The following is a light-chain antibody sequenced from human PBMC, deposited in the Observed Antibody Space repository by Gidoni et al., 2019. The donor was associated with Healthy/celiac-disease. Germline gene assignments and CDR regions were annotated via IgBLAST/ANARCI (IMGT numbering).Light chain of an antibody. CDR1: QSVSSY. CDR2: DAS. CDR3: QQRSNWPPWT. Sequence: EIVLTQSPATLSLSPGERATLTCRASQSVSSYFAWYQQKPGQAPRLLIYDASNRATGIPARFSGISSLEPEDFAVYYCQQRSNWPPWTFGQGTKVEIK. J-gene: IGKJ1*01. V-gene: IGKV3-11*01.